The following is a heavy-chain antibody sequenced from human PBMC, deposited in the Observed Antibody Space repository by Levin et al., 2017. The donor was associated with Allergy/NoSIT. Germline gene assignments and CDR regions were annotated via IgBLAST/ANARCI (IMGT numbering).Heavy chain of an antibody. CDR1: GGSISSGDYY. Sequence: SETLSLTCTVSGGSISSGDYYWSWIRQPPGKGLEWIGYIYYSGSTYYNPSLKRRVTISVDTSKNQFSLKLSSVTAADTAVYYCARGVVGAPFRGPSFDYWGQGTLVTVSS. CDR3: ARGVVGAPFRGPSFDY. D-gene: IGHD1-26*01. V-gene: IGHV4-30-4*01. CDR2: IYYSGST. J-gene: IGHJ4*02.